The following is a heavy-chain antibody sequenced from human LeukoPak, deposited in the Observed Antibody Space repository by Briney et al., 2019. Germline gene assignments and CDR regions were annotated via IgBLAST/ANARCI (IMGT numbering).Heavy chain of an antibody. J-gene: IGHJ4*02. Sequence: ASVKVPCKASGYTFTSYGISWVRQAPGQGLEWMGWISAYNGNTNYAQKLQGRVTMTTDTSTSTAYMELRSLRSDDTAVYYCARVSETYSSGRYGNFDYWGQGTLVTVSS. CDR2: ISAYNGNT. V-gene: IGHV1-18*01. D-gene: IGHD6-19*01. CDR1: GYTFTSYG. CDR3: ARVSETYSSGRYGNFDY.